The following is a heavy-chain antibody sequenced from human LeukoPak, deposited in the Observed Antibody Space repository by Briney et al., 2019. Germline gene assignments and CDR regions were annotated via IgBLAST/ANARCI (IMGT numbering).Heavy chain of an antibody. CDR3: AREVGNVDTAISDY. CDR1: GFTFSSYW. Sequence: GGSLRLSCAASGFTFSSYWMSWVRQAPGKGLEWVANIKQDGSEKYYVDSVRGRFTISRDNAKNSLYLQMNSLRAEDTAVYYCAREVGNVDTAISDYWGQGTLVTVSS. D-gene: IGHD5-18*01. CDR2: IKQDGSEK. J-gene: IGHJ4*02. V-gene: IGHV3-7*01.